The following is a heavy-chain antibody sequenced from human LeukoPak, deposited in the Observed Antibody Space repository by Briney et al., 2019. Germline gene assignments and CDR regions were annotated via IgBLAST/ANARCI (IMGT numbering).Heavy chain of an antibody. Sequence: PSETLSLTCTVSGGSISSYYWSWIRQPPGKGLEWIGYIYYSGSTNYNPSLKSRVTISVDTSKNQFSLKLSSVTAADTAVYYCAAIYYYDSSGYYPFDASDIWGQGTMVTVSS. V-gene: IGHV4-59*01. J-gene: IGHJ3*02. CDR1: GGSISSYY. CDR3: AAIYYYDSSGYYPFDASDI. D-gene: IGHD3-22*01. CDR2: IYYSGST.